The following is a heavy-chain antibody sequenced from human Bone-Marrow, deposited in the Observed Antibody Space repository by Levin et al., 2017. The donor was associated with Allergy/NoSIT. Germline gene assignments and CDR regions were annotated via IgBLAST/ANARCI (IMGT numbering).Heavy chain of an antibody. Sequence: SRYTFGDYEMNWVRQPPGKGLEWISYINTNGDVTFYADSVRGRFTVSRDNSKNTLYLQINSLRAEDTAVYHCARRAHDSYGSLDYWGQGTLVTVSS. CDR1: SRYTFGDYE. D-gene: IGHD3-10*01. CDR2: INTNGDVT. CDR3: ARRAHDSYGSLDY. V-gene: IGHV3-48*03. J-gene: IGHJ4*02.